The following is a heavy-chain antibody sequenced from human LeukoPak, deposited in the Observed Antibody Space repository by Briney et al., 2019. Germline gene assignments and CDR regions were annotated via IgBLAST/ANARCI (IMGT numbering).Heavy chain of an antibody. J-gene: IGHJ4*02. CDR1: GFTFDDYA. CDR2: ISWNSGSI. V-gene: IGHV3-9*01. Sequence: GRSLRLSCAASGFTFDDYAMHWVRQAPGKGLEWVSGISWNSGSIGYADSVKGRFTISRDNAKNTLYLQMNSLRAEDTAVYYCAKDTILPGDYWGQGTLVTVSS. CDR3: AKDTILPGDY. D-gene: IGHD3-3*01.